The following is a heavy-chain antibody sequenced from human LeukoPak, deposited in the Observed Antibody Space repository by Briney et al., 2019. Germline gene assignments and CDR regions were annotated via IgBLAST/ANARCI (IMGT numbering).Heavy chain of an antibody. D-gene: IGHD6-13*01. CDR3: ARDPPGIAASGTYY. J-gene: IGHJ4*02. CDR1: GFPFSSYG. V-gene: IGHV3-33*01. CDR2: IWSVGGAE. Sequence: QTGGSLRLSCVASGFPFSSYGMHWVRQAPGKGLEWVAVIWSVGGAEYYADSVKGRFTISRDSSKNTLFLQMNSLRVEDTAVYYCARDPPGIAASGTYYWGQGTLVTVSS.